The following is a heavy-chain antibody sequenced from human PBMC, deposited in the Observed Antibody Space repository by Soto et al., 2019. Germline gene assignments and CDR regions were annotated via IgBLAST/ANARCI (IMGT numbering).Heavy chain of an antibody. CDR3: ARLSTNNCQLY. Sequence: ESLKISCRGSGYSFYNYWIGLVRQMPGKGLEWMGIIYPGDSATTYSPSWQGQVTFSADKSIDTAYLQWISLKAPDTAIYYCARLSTNNCQLYSGQGPQGTVSP. CDR2: IYPGDSAT. CDR1: GYSFYNYW. V-gene: IGHV5-51*01. J-gene: IGHJ4*02. D-gene: IGHD1-20*01.